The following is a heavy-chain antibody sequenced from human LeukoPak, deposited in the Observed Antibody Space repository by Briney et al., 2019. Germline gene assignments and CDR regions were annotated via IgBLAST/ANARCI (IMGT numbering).Heavy chain of an antibody. V-gene: IGHV3-74*01. CDR1: GFTFSSYW. D-gene: IGHD3-22*01. CDR2: INSDGSST. J-gene: IGHJ4*02. Sequence: PGRSLRLSCAASGFTFSSYWMHWVRQAPGKGLVWVSRINSDGSSTSYADSVKGRFTISRDNAKNTLYLQMNSLRAEDTAVYYCARGIIARGYYDSSGYYFLRWGQGTLVTVSS. CDR3: ARGIIARGYYDSSGYYFLR.